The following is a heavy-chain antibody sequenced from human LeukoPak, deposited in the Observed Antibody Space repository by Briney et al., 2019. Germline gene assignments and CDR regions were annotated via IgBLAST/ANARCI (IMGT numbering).Heavy chain of an antibody. Sequence: GGSLRLSCAVSGFTVSSNFLNWVRQAPGKGLEWVSVLYSGGTTFYADSVRGRFTISRDNFKNTLYLQMSSLRADDTAVYYCASPSPGGGAAGLFDYWGQGTLVTVSS. V-gene: IGHV3-53*05. CDR2: LYSGGTT. D-gene: IGHD6-13*01. CDR3: ASPSPGGGAAGLFDY. CDR1: GFTVSSNF. J-gene: IGHJ4*02.